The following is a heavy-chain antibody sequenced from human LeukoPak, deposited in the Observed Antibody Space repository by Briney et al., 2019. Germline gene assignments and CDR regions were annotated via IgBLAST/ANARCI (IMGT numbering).Heavy chain of an antibody. CDR2: ISSSSSYI. CDR3: ATGGYCSGGSCYSDAFDI. CDR1: GFTFSSYS. D-gene: IGHD2-15*01. J-gene: IGHJ3*02. Sequence: GGSLRLSCAASGFTFSSYSMNWVRQAPGKGLEWVSSISSSSSYIYYADSVKGRFTISRDNAKNSLCLQMNSLRAEDTAVYYCATGGYCSGGSCYSDAFDIWGQGTMVTVS. V-gene: IGHV3-21*01.